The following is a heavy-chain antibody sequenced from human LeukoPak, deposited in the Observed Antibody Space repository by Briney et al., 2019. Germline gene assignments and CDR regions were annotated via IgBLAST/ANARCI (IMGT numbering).Heavy chain of an antibody. CDR2: ISAYNGNT. Sequence: ASVKVSCKASGYTFTSYGISWVRQAPGQGLEWMGWISAYNGNTNYAQKFQGRVTMTTDTSTSTAYMELRSLRSDDTAVYYCARGYCSSTSCFYYFDYWGQGTLVTVSS. CDR1: GYTFTSYG. J-gene: IGHJ4*02. D-gene: IGHD2-2*01. V-gene: IGHV1-18*01. CDR3: ARGYCSSTSCFYYFDY.